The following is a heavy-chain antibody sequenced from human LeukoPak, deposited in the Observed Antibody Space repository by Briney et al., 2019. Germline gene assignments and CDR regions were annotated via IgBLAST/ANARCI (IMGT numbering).Heavy chain of an antibody. CDR1: GFIFSSYS. D-gene: IGHD2-21*02. V-gene: IGHV3-21*01. Sequence: GGSLRLSCAASGFIFSSYSMNWVRQAPGKGLEWVSSISSSSTYIYYADSVKGRFTISRDNAKNSLYLQMNSLRAEDTAVYYCASIIVVVTARRDAFDIWGQGTMVTVSS. CDR3: ASIIVVVTARRDAFDI. CDR2: ISSSSTYI. J-gene: IGHJ3*02.